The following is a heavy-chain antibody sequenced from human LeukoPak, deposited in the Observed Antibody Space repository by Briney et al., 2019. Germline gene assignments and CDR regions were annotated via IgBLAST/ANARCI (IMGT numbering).Heavy chain of an antibody. V-gene: IGHV3-30*03. CDR1: GFTFSSYG. J-gene: IGHJ4*02. CDR2: ISYDGSNK. D-gene: IGHD6-19*01. CDR3: ATRPGYSSGWSNDY. Sequence: GRSLRLSCAASGFTFSSYGMHWVRQAPGKGLEWVAVISYDGSNKYYADSVKGRFTISRDNSKNTLYLQMNSLRAEDTAVYYCATRPGYSSGWSNDYWGQGTLVTVSS.